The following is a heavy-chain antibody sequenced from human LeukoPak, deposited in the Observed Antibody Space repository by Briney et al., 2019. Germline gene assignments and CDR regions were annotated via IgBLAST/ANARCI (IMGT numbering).Heavy chain of an antibody. CDR3: ARALTGTRNDAFDI. Sequence: SETLSLTCTVSGGSISSSSYYWSWIRQPPGKGLEWIGYIYYSGSTYYNPSLKSRVTISVDTSKNQFSLKLSSVTAADTAVYYCARALTGTRNDAFDIWGQGAMVTVSS. J-gene: IGHJ3*02. D-gene: IGHD1-7*01. CDR1: GGSISSSSYY. CDR2: IYYSGST. V-gene: IGHV4-30-4*08.